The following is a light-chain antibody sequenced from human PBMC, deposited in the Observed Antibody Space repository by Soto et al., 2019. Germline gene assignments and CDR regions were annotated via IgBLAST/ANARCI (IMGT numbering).Light chain of an antibody. J-gene: IGKJ3*01. V-gene: IGKV1-39*01. Sequence: DFPMTQSPSSLSASVGDRVSITCRASQSIGTSLNLYQQKPGKAPKLLIYAASTLQGGGPSRFSGSGSGTDFALTISSLQPEYVATYYCQQSYTAPFTFGHGTQVDVK. CDR2: AAS. CDR1: QSIGTS. CDR3: QQSYTAPFT.